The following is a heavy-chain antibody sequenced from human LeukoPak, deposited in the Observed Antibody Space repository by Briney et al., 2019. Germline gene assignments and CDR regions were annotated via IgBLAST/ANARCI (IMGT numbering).Heavy chain of an antibody. CDR3: ARRTPPSGSYSGGNYYYMDV. V-gene: IGHV4-34*01. J-gene: IGHJ6*03. D-gene: IGHD1-26*01. CDR1: GGSFSGYY. Sequence: SETLSLTCAVYGGSFSGYYWSWIRQPPGKGLEWIGEINHSGSTNYNPSLKSRVTISVDTSKNQFSLKLSSVTAADTAVYYCARRTPPSGSYSGGNYYYMDVWGKGTTVTVSS. CDR2: INHSGST.